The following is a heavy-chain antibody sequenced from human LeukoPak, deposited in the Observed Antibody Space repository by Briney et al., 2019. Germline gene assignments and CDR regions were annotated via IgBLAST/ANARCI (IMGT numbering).Heavy chain of an antibody. V-gene: IGHV4-39*01. D-gene: IGHD1-26*01. CDR2: VYHSGGI. CDR1: RGXISSRSDY. Sequence: PSETLSLTCTVSRGXISSRSDYWWAWIRQPPGQGLEWIGSVYHSGGIYYNPSLKSRLTISVDTSKDHFSLNLASVTAADTAVYYCARQRAHGTWAFDYWGQGTLLTVSS. J-gene: IGHJ4*02. CDR3: ARQRAHGTWAFDY.